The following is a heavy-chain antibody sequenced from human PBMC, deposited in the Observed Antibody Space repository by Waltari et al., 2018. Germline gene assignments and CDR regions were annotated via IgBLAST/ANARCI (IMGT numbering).Heavy chain of an antibody. CDR3: ASAHSGGVCAFDI. CDR1: GFTFSSYW. V-gene: IGHV3-74*01. CDR2: INSDGSST. D-gene: IGHD2-8*02. Sequence: EVQLVESGGGLVQPGGSLRLSWAASGFTFSSYWMHWVRQAPGKGLVWVSRINSDGSSTSYADSVKCRFTISRDNAKNTLYLQMNSLRAEDTAVYYCASAHSGGVCAFDIWGQGTMVTVSS. J-gene: IGHJ3*02.